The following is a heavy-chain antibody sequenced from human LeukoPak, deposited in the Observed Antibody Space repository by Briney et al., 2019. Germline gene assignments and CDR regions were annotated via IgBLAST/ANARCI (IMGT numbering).Heavy chain of an antibody. CDR3: AKDNRRHYTSGPNPDSLH. CDR1: GFTLSTYW. J-gene: IGHJ4*02. V-gene: IGHV3-7*03. CDR2: IKQDGSDK. Sequence: PGGSLRLSCVASGFTLSTYWMSWVRQAPGKGLEWVANIKQDGSDKYYVDSVKGRFTISRDNAKNSLYLQMNSLRVEDTAFYYCAKDNRRHYTSGPNPDSLHWGQGALVTVSS. D-gene: IGHD6-19*01.